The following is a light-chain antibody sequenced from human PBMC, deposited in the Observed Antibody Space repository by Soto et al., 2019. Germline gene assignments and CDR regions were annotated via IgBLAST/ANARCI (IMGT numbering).Light chain of an antibody. J-gene: IGLJ2*01. V-gene: IGLV1-47*01. CDR1: SSNIGSNY. CDR2: RNN. CDR3: AAWDDSLSGVV. Sequence: QSVLTQPPSASGTPGQRVTISCSGSSSNIGSNYVYWYQQLPGTAPKLLIYRNNQRPSGVPDRFSGDKSGTSASLAISGLRSEDEADYYCAAWDDSLSGVVFGGGTKLTVL.